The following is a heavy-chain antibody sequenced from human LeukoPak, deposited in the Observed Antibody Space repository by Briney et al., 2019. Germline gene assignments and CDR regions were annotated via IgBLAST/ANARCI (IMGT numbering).Heavy chain of an antibody. J-gene: IGHJ4*02. CDR3: ARIGSYGYFLDY. CDR2: INHSGST. CDR1: GGSFSGYY. Sequence: SETLSLTCADYGGSFSGYYWSWIRQPPGKGLEWIGEINHSGSTNYNPSLKSRVTISVDTSKNQFSLKLSSVTAADTAVYYCARIGSYGYFLDYWGQGTLVTVSS. D-gene: IGHD5-18*01. V-gene: IGHV4-34*01.